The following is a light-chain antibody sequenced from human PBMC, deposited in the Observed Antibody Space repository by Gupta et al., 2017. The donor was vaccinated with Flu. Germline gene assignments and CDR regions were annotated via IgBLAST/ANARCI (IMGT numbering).Light chain of an antibody. CDR1: SNDVGGYNF. CDR2: EVS. Sequence: SALPQPASVSGSPGQSITISCTGTSNDVGGYNFVSWYQQHTGKAPRLLIYEVSKRPSGVSNRFSGSKSGNTASLTISGLQAEDEGNYYCCSYTTSYTLVFGGGTKLTVL. V-gene: IGLV2-14*01. J-gene: IGLJ3*02. CDR3: CSYTTSYTLV.